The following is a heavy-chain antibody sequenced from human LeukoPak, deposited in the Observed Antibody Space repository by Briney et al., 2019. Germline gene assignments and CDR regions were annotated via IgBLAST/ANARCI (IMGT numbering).Heavy chain of an antibody. J-gene: IGHJ1*01. Sequence: PSETLSLTCAVYGGSFSGYYWSWIRQPPGKGLEWIGEINHSGSTNYNPSLKSRVTISVDTSKNQFSLKLSSVTAADTAVYYCAREASGGRWLVLAEYFQHWGQGTLVTVSS. CDR2: INHSGST. CDR3: AREASGGRWLVLAEYFQH. CDR1: GGSFSGYY. D-gene: IGHD6-19*01. V-gene: IGHV4-34*01.